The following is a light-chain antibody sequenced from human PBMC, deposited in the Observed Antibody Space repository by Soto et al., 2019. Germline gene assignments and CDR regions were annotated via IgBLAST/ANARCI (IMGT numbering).Light chain of an antibody. CDR3: QQSYSTPLT. Sequence: DIVMTQSPDSLTVSLGERAPINCKSSQSVVYSSNNKNYLAWYQQKPGKAPKLLIYAASSLQSGVPSRFSGSGSGTDFTLTISSLQPEEFATYYCQQSYSTPLTFGGGTKVDIK. V-gene: IGKV4-1*01. CDR2: AAS. J-gene: IGKJ4*01. CDR1: QSVVYSSNNKNY.